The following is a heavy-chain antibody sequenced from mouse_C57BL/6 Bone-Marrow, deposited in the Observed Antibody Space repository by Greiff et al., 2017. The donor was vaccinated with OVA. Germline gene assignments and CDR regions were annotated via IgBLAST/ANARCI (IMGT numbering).Heavy chain of an antibody. J-gene: IGHJ2*01. CDR2: IYPGSGNT. CDR1: GYTFTDYY. V-gene: IGHV1-76*01. D-gene: IGHD1-1*01. CDR3: ARDYGSSYRYFDY. Sequence: QVQLQQSGAELVRPGASVKLSCKASGYTFTDYYINWVKQRPGQGLEWIARIYPGSGNTYYNEKFKGKATLTAEKSSSTAYMQLSSLTSEDSAVYFCARDYGSSYRYFDYWGQGTTLTVSS.